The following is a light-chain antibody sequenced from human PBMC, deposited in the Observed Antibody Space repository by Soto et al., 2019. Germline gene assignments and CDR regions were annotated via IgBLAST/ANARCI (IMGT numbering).Light chain of an antibody. CDR3: QQYGGSGT. Sequence: EIVLTQSPGTLSLSPGERATLSCRASQSVSSSYLAWYQQKPGQAPRLLIFGASIRDTGIPDRFSGSGSGTDFTLTISRLEPEDFAVYYCQQYGGSGTFGQGTKVDIK. CDR1: QSVSSSY. CDR2: GAS. J-gene: IGKJ1*01. V-gene: IGKV3-20*01.